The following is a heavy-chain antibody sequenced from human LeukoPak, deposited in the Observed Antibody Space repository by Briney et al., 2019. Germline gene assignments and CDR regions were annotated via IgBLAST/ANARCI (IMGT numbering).Heavy chain of an antibody. V-gene: IGHV1-8*03. Sequence: ASVKVSCKASGYTFSSYDINWVRQATGQGLEWMGWMNPNSGNTGYAQKFQGRVTITRNTSISTAYMELSRLRSDGTAVYYCARAGYSGYDWGGYGMDVWGQGTTVTVSS. CDR2: MNPNSGNT. J-gene: IGHJ6*02. D-gene: IGHD5-12*01. CDR1: GYTFSSYD. CDR3: ARAGYSGYDWGGYGMDV.